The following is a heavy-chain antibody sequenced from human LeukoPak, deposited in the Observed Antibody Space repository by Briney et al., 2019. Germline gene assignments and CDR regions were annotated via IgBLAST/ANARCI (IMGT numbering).Heavy chain of an antibody. CDR1: GFIFSSYT. J-gene: IGHJ4*02. Sequence: GGSLRLSCAASGFIFSSYTMSWGRQAPGKGLEWVSAITGSGSSTYYADSVKGRFTISRDNSKSTLDLQMNGLRAGDTAVYYCAKKTYHYDSNAYGSYYFDYWGQGTLVTVSS. CDR3: AKKTYHYDSNAYGSYYFDY. V-gene: IGHV3-23*01. CDR2: ITGSGSST. D-gene: IGHD3-22*01.